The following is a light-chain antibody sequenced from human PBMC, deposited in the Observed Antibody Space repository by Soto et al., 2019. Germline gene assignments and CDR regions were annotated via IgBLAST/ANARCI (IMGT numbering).Light chain of an antibody. J-gene: IGLJ2*01. V-gene: IGLV3-1*01. CDR1: NLEDKY. CDR2: QDR. Sequence: SYELTQPPSVSVSPGQTASITCSGDNLEDKYVSWYQQKPGQSPVLVLYQDRKRPSGIPERFSGSNSGNTATLTISGTRAMDEADYYCQARDSSTVVFGGGTKVTVL. CDR3: QARDSSTVV.